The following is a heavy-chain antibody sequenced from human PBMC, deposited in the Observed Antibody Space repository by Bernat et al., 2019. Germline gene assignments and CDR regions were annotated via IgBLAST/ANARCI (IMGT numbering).Heavy chain of an antibody. D-gene: IGHD1-14*01. CDR2: MNQDGREK. V-gene: IGHV3-7*03. CDR1: GFTFISSY. CDR3: ARDPEWGALDI. J-gene: IGHJ3*02. Sequence: EVQLVESGGGLVQPGGSLSPSCTASGFTFISSYSTWFCQAPGKGPGWVAIMNQDGREKTYVDSVKGRFSISRDNAKNSLYLQMSSLRVEDTALYYCARDPEWGALDIWGQGTMVTVSS.